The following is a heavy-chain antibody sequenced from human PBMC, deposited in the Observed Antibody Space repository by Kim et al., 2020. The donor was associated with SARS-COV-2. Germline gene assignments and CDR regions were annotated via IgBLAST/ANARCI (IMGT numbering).Heavy chain of an antibody. D-gene: IGHD6-6*01. CDR1: GFTFGDYA. Sequence: GGSLRLSCTASGFTFGDYAMSWVRQAPGKGLEWVGFIRSKAYGGTTEYAASVKGRFTISRDDSKSIAYLQMNSLKTEDTAVYYCTRVYSSEIAARPFYYYGMDGWGQGTTVTVSS. J-gene: IGHJ6*02. CDR3: TRVYSSEIAARPFYYYGMDG. CDR2: IRSKAYGGTT. V-gene: IGHV3-49*04.